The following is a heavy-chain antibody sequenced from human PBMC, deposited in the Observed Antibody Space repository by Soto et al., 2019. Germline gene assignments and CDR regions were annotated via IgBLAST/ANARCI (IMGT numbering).Heavy chain of an antibody. V-gene: IGHV3-74*01. J-gene: IGHJ4*02. CDR1: GFTLSNHW. CDR3: VRGTRGWRGMDY. D-gene: IGHD6-19*01. CDR2: IHGGGSGS. Sequence: GGSLRLSCAASGFTLSNHWMHWVRQAPGKGLVWVSSIHGGGSGSSYADSVKGRFTSTSDNAENTLHLQMNGLRGEDSAIYYCVRGTRGWRGMDYWGRGTLVTVSS.